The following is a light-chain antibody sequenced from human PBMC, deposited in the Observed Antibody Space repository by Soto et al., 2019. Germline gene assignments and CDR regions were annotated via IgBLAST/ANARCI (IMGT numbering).Light chain of an antibody. J-gene: IGKJ3*01. CDR2: AAS. CDR3: QQSYSTFGLT. CDR1: QSISSD. V-gene: IGKV1-39*01. Sequence: DIQMTQSPSSLSASVGDRVTLTCRASQSISSDLNWYQQRPGKAPKLLIYAASRLQSGVPSRFSGSGSGTDFTLTISNLQPEDFATYYSQQSYSTFGLTFGPGTKVDFK.